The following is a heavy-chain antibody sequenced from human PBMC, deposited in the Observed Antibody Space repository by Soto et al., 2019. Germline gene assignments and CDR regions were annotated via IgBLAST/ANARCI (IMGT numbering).Heavy chain of an antibody. V-gene: IGHV4-39*02. CDR1: GDSITSNSYF. CDR2: IYYSGTT. Sequence: SETLSLTCTVSGDSITSNSYFWAWIRQPPGKGLEWIGSIYYSGTTYYNPFLKSRVTISVDRSKNQFSLKLSSVTAADTAVYYCARDGSERPATYWGQGILVTVSS. CDR3: ARDGSERPATY. D-gene: IGHD3-10*01. J-gene: IGHJ4*02.